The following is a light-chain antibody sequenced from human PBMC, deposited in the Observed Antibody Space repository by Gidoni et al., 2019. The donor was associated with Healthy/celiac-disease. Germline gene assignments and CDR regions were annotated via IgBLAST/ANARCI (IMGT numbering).Light chain of an antibody. CDR1: QSISSY. Sequence: PMTHSPSSLSASVGDRVTITCRASQSISSYLNWYQQKPGKAPKLLIYAASSLQSGVPSRFSGSGSGTDFTLTISSLQPEDFATYYCQQSYSTPLTFGGGTKVEIK. V-gene: IGKV1-39*01. CDR2: AAS. J-gene: IGKJ4*01. CDR3: QQSYSTPLT.